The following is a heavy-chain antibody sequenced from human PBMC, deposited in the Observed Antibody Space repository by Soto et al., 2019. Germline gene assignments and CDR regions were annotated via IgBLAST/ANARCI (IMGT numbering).Heavy chain of an antibody. V-gene: IGHV3-23*01. Sequence: EVQVLESGGGLVQPGGSLRLSCRASGFTFSNFGMSWVRQAPGKGLEWVSGISGSGGNTYYADSVKGRFTISRDNSKNTLYLQMNNLRADDTGVYYCADGGEWSFNFEYWGQGALVTVFS. CDR3: ADGGEWSFNFEY. CDR2: ISGSGGNT. J-gene: IGHJ4*02. CDR1: GFTFSNFG. D-gene: IGHD3-3*01.